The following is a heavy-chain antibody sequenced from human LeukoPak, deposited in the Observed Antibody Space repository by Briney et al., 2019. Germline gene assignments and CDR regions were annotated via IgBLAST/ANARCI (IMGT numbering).Heavy chain of an antibody. V-gene: IGHV4-38-2*02. D-gene: IGHD3-10*01. J-gene: IGHJ4*02. CDR2: IYHSGST. Sequence: SETLSLTCTVSGYSISSGYYWGWIRQPPGKGLEWIGSIYHSGSTYYNPSLKSRVTISVDTSKNQFSLKLRSVTAADTAVYYCARPGTGSYSSFDYWGQGTLVTVSS. CDR3: ARPGTGSYSSFDY. CDR1: GYSISSGYY.